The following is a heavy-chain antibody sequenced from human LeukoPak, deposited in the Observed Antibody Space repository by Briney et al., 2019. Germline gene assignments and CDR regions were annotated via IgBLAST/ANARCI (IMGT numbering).Heavy chain of an antibody. CDR1: GGSFSGYY. Sequence: SETLSLTCAVYGGSFSGYYWSWIRQPPGKGLEWIGEINHSGSTNYNPSLKSRVTISVDTSKNQFSLKLSSVTAADTAVYYCARHAYSSGWFGNWFDPWGQGTLVTVSS. CDR2: INHSGST. CDR3: ARHAYSSGWFGNWFDP. V-gene: IGHV4-34*01. D-gene: IGHD6-19*01. J-gene: IGHJ5*02.